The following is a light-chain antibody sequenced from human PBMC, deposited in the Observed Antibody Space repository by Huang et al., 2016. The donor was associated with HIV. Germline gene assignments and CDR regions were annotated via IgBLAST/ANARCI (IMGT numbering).Light chain of an antibody. V-gene: IGKV1-39*01. Sequence: DVRLTQSPSSLSASVGDRVTITCRASQDIANSLSWYQQKPGRAPKLLIYAASTLHIAVPSRFSGSGSGTDFALTITNLQPEDFATYSCHQYYTSPRVTFGPGTKVAI. J-gene: IGKJ3*01. CDR2: AAS. CDR1: QDIANS. CDR3: HQYYTSPRVT.